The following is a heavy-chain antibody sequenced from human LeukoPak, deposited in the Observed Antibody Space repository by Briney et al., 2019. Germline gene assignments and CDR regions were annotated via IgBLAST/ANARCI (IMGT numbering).Heavy chain of an antibody. CDR2: IYPGDSDT. J-gene: IGHJ5*02. Sequence: GESLKISCKGSGYNFVNNWIGWVRQMPGKGLEWMGIIYPGDSDTRYSPSFQGQVTISADKSISTAYLQWSSLKASDTAMYYCARLHCSSTSCYPNWFDPWGQGTLVTVSS. D-gene: IGHD2-2*01. V-gene: IGHV5-51*01. CDR3: ARLHCSSTSCYPNWFDP. CDR1: GYNFVNNW.